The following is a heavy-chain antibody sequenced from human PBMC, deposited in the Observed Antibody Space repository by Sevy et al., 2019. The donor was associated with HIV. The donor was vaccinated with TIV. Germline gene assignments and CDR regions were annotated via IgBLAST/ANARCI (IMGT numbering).Heavy chain of an antibody. J-gene: IGHJ5*01. CDR1: GGSISSSSYY. CDR3: ARGGDSGWFRRWFDS. D-gene: IGHD6-19*01. Sequence: WETLSLTCTVSGGSISSSSYYWGWIRQPPEKGLEWIGGIYYSGSTYYNPSLKSRVTISVDTSKNQFSLKLSSVTAADTAVYYCARGGDSGWFRRWFDSWGQGTLVTVSS. CDR2: IYYSGST. V-gene: IGHV4-39*01.